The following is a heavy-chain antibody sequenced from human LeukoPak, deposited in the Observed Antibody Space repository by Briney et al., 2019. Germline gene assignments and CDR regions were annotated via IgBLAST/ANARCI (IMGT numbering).Heavy chain of an antibody. J-gene: IGHJ5*02. Sequence: SVKVSCTASGCTFSSCAISWVRQAPGQGLEWMGGIIPIFGTANYAQKFQGRGTITADESTSTAYLQLSSLRSEDTAVYYCGRGALNYGDYVLPNWFDPWGQGTLVTVSS. CDR3: GRGALNYGDYVLPNWFDP. CDR1: GCTFSSCA. CDR2: IIPIFGTA. D-gene: IGHD4-17*01. V-gene: IGHV1-69*01.